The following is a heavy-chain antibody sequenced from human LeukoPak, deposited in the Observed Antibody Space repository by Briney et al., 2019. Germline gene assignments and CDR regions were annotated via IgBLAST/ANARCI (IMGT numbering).Heavy chain of an antibody. CDR1: GFTFSSYA. CDR3: AKDYITMVRGVRFDY. J-gene: IGHJ4*02. CDR2: ISYDGSNK. D-gene: IGHD3-10*01. V-gene: IGHV3-30-3*01. Sequence: PGGSLRLSCAASGFTFSSYAMHWVRQAPGKGLEWVAVISYDGSNKYYADSVKGRFTISRDNSKNTLYLQMNSLRAEDTAVYYCAKDYITMVRGVRFDYWGQGTLVTVSP.